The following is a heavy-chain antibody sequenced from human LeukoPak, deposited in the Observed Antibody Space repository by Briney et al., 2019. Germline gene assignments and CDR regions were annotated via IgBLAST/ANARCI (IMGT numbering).Heavy chain of an antibody. CDR2: INPNSGGT. Sequence: ASVKVSCKASGYTFTGYYMRWVRQAPGQGVEWMGWINPNSGGTNYAQKFQGRVTMTRDTSISTAYMELSRLRSDDTAVYYCARVSPPPEYYDFWSGYNWFDPWGQGTLVTVSS. J-gene: IGHJ5*02. V-gene: IGHV1-2*02. CDR1: GYTFTGYY. CDR3: ARVSPPPEYYDFWSGYNWFDP. D-gene: IGHD3-3*01.